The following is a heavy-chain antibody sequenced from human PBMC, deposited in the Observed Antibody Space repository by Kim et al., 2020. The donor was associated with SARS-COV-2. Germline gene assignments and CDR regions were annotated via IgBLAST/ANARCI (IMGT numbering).Heavy chain of an antibody. V-gene: IGHV7-4-1*02. Sequence: PTYAQGFTGRFVFSLDTSVSTAYLQISSLKAEDTAVYYCARDLRGSGFDPWGQGTLVTVSS. CDR2: P. D-gene: IGHD3-10*01. CDR3: ARDLRGSGFDP. J-gene: IGHJ5*02.